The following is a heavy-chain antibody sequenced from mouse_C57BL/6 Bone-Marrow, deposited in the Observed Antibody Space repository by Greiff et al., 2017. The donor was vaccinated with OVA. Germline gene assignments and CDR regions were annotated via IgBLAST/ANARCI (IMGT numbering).Heavy chain of an antibody. J-gene: IGHJ2*01. CDR1: GYTFTDYN. Sequence: VHVKQSGPELVKPGASVKMSCKASGYTFTDYNMHWVKQSHGKSLEWIGYINPNNGGTSYNQKFKGKATLTVNKSSSTAYMELRSLTSEDSAVYYCARSDYGSSSYYVDYWGQGTTRTVSS. CDR3: ARSDYGSSSYYVDY. CDR2: INPNNGGT. V-gene: IGHV1-22*01. D-gene: IGHD1-1*01.